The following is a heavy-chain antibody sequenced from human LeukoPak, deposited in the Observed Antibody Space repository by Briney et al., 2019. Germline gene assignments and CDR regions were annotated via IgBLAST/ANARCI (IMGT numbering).Heavy chain of an antibody. J-gene: IGHJ6*02. CDR3: ARSHGSGSYYKSYYYYYYGMDV. CDR2: MNPNSGNT. D-gene: IGHD3-10*01. CDR1: GYTFTSYD. V-gene: IGHV1-8*01. Sequence: GASVKVSCKASGYTFTSYDINWVRQATGQGLEWMGWMNPNSGNTGYAQKFQGRVTMTRNTSISTAYMELSSLRSEDTAVYYCARSHGSGSYYKSYYYYYYGMDVWGQGTTVTVSS.